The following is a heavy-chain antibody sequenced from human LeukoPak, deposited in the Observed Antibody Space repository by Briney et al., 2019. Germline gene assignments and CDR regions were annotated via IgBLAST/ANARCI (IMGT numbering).Heavy chain of an antibody. V-gene: IGHV3-7*01. CDR1: GFTFISYW. CDR3: ARETPAALPLY. Sequence: GGSLRLSCAASGFTFISYWRSWVGQAPGKGLEWVANIKQDGSEKYYVDSVKGRFSISRDNARNSLYLQMNSLRVEDSAMYYCARETPAALPLYWGQGALVTVSS. CDR2: IKQDGSEK. J-gene: IGHJ4*02. D-gene: IGHD2-15*01.